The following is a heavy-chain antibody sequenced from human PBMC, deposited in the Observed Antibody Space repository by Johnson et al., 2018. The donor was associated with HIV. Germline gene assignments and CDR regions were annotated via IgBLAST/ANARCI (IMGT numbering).Heavy chain of an antibody. Sequence: VQLVESGGGLVQPGGSLRLSCAASGFIFSSYDMHWVRQATGKNLEWVSAIGVAGDTYYAGSVRGRFTISRENAKNSFYLQMNDLRVGDTAVFYCARRRQGSASYSDPFDIWGQGTMVTVSS. CDR1: GFIFSSYD. V-gene: IGHV3-13*01. CDR2: IGVAGDT. D-gene: IGHD2-15*01. CDR3: ARRRQGSASYSDPFDI. J-gene: IGHJ3*02.